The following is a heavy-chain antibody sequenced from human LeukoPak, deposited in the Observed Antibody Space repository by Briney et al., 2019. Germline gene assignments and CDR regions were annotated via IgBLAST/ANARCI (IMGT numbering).Heavy chain of an antibody. Sequence: ESLKISCAASRITFEDAWMTWVRQAPGKGLEWIGRIKSKTHGGTIDYAAPVKGRFTISRDDSKNMVYLRMNSLISEDTAVYYCTTAGFDWGQGTLVTVSS. CDR1: RITFEDAW. CDR3: TTAGFD. CDR2: IKSKTHGGTI. V-gene: IGHV3-15*01. J-gene: IGHJ4*02.